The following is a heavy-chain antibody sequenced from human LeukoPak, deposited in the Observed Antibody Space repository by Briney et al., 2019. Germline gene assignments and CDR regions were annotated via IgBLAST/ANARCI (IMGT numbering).Heavy chain of an antibody. Sequence: ASVKVSCKTSGYSFTNYAIHWVRQAPGQGLEWMGIINPSGGSTSYAQKFQGRVTMTRDTSTSTVYMELSSLRSEDTAVYYCARAGIGYYDPNRGDYWGQGTLVTVSS. CDR2: INPSGGST. J-gene: IGHJ4*02. D-gene: IGHD3-22*01. CDR1: GYSFTNYA. CDR3: ARAGIGYYDPNRGDY. V-gene: IGHV1-46*01.